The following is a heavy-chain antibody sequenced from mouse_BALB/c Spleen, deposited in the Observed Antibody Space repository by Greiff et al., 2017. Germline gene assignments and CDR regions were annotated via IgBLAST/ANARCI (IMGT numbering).Heavy chain of an antibody. Sequence: EVMLVESGGGLVQPGGSLKLSCAASGFTFSSYTMSWVRQTPEKRLEWVAYISNGGGSTYYPDTVKGRFTISRDNAKNTLYLQMSSLKSEDTAMYYCERGGPFDYWGQGTTLTVSS. CDR3: ERGGPFDY. V-gene: IGHV5-12-2*01. CDR1: GFTFSSYT. J-gene: IGHJ2*01. CDR2: ISNGGGST.